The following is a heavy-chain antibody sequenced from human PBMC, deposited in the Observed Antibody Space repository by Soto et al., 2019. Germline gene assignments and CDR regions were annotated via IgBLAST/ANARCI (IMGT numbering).Heavy chain of an antibody. Sequence: QVQLQESGPGLVKPSGTLSLTCAVSGGSIRSSNWWSWVRQPPGKGLEWIGEIYHSGITNYNPSLKSRVTISVDKSKHHLYLKLSSVTAADTALYYCARVRDCNSYSCYIEFDYWGQGTLVTVSS. CDR3: ARVRDCNSYSCYIEFDY. V-gene: IGHV4-4*02. D-gene: IGHD2-2*01. CDR2: IYHSGIT. CDR1: GGSIRSSNW. J-gene: IGHJ4*02.